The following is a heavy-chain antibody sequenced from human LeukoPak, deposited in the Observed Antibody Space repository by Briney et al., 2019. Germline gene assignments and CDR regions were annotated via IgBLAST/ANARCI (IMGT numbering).Heavy chain of an antibody. D-gene: IGHD3-22*01. Sequence: SETLPLTCTVSGGSISSSAYYWGWIRQPPGKGLEWIGSIFYSGSTNYNPSLKSRVTISVDTSKNQFSLKLSSVTAADTAVYYCAREGVRDSSGYLFDYWGQGTLVTVSS. CDR3: AREGVRDSSGYLFDY. CDR2: IFYSGST. V-gene: IGHV4-39*07. J-gene: IGHJ4*02. CDR1: GGSISSSAYY.